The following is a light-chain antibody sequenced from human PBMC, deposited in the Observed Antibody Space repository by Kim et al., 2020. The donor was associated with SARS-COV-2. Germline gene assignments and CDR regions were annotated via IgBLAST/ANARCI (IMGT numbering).Light chain of an antibody. CDR2: GAS. CDR1: QGINTY. CDR3: QKYNSAPWT. V-gene: IGKV1-27*01. Sequence: DIQMTQSPSSLFASVGDRVTITCRASQGINTYLACYQQKPGKVPKLLIYGASALHSGVPSRFSGSGSGTDFTLTISSLQPEDVATYYCQKYNSAPWTFGQGTKVDIK. J-gene: IGKJ1*01.